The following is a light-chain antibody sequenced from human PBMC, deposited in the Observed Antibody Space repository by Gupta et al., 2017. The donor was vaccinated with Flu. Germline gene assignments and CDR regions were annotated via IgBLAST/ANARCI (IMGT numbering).Light chain of an antibody. J-gene: IGKJ2*03. V-gene: IGKV3-20*01. Sequence: ELVLTQSPGTLSLSPGERATLSCRASQSVSSSYLAWYQQKPGQAPRLLINGASSRATGIPERFSGSGAGTDFTLTISRLEPEDLAVYYCQHYGSTPPYSFGQGTKLEIK. CDR2: GAS. CDR1: QSVSSSY. CDR3: QHYGSTPPYS.